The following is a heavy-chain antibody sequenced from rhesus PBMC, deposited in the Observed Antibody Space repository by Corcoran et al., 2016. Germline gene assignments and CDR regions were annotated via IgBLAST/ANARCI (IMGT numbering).Heavy chain of an antibody. J-gene: IGHJ4*01. CDR1: GGSISDSYR. CDR2: MYGNNTST. D-gene: IGHD6-19*01. CDR3: ARVGSSYFDY. V-gene: IGHV4S10*01. Sequence: QVQLQESGPGVVKPSETLSLTCAVSGGSISDSYRWSWIRQPPGKGLEWIGYMYGNNTSTHYNPSPKSRVTISKDPSKNQCSLKLSSVTAADTAVYYCARVGSSYFDYWGQGVLVTVSS.